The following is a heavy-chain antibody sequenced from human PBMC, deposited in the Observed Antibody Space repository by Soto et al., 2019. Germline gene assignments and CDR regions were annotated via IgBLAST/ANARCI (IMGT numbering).Heavy chain of an antibody. D-gene: IGHD2-2*03. J-gene: IGHJ6*02. Sequence: ASVKVSCKASGYTFTSYGISWVRQAPGQGLEWMGWISAYNGNTNYAQKLQGRVTMTTDTSTSTAYMELRSLRSDDTAVYYCARDRGHCSSTSCSHYYYGMDVWGQGTTVTVSS. V-gene: IGHV1-18*01. CDR1: GYTFTSYG. CDR2: ISAYNGNT. CDR3: ARDRGHCSSTSCSHYYYGMDV.